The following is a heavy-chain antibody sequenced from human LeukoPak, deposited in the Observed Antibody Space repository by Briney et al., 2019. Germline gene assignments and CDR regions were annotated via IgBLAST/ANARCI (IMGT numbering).Heavy chain of an antibody. Sequence: AGGSLRLSCVVSGIHFSDYYMNWIRQTPGKGLEWISYISASSSYTDYADSVKGRFTISRDNAQNALFLQMNRLRVEDTAVYYCAAGTAADYWGQGTLVTVSS. CDR1: GIHFSDYY. CDR2: ISASSSYT. D-gene: IGHD6-13*01. V-gene: IGHV3-11*03. CDR3: AAGTAADY. J-gene: IGHJ4*02.